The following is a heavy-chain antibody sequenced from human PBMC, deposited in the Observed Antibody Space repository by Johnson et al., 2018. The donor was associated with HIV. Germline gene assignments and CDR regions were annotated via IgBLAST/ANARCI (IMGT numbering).Heavy chain of an antibody. J-gene: IGHJ3*02. Sequence: VQLVESGGGLVQPGGSLRLSCAASGLTVSTNDINWVRQAPGKGLEWVAIIYSGDSTYYADSLEGRFTISRDDPKNTLYLQMNSLRAEDTALYYCAKDRRQNPTMIAVLSAFDIWGQGTMVTVSS. CDR3: AKDRRQNPTMIAVLSAFDI. CDR1: GLTVSTND. V-gene: IGHV3-66*01. CDR2: IYSGDST. D-gene: IGHD3-22*01.